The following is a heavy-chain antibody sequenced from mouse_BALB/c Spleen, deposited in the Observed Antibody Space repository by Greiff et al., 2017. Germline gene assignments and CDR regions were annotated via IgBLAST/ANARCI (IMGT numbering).Heavy chain of an antibody. J-gene: IGHJ4*01. Sequence: VQLQQSGAELARPGASVKMSSKASAYTFTSSTMPWVKQRPGQGLEWIGYINPSSGYTNYNQKFKDKATLTADKSSSTAYMQLSSLTSEDSAVYYCARRRDYEGAMDYWGQGTSVTVSS. CDR3: ARRRDYEGAMDY. CDR1: AYTFTSST. CDR2: INPSSGYT. V-gene: IGHV1-4*01. D-gene: IGHD2-4*01.